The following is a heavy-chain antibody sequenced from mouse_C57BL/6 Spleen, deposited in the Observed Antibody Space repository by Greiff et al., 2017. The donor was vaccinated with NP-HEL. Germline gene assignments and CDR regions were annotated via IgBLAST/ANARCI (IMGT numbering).Heavy chain of an antibody. J-gene: IGHJ2*01. Sequence: VQLQQSGAELARPGASVKMSCKASGYTFTSYTMHWVKQWPGQGLEWIGYINPSSGYTKYNQKFKDKATLPADKSYNTAYMQLSSLTSEDSAVYYCAREPRDYVDYLRQGTTLTVSS. V-gene: IGHV1-4*01. CDR1: GYTFTSYT. CDR2: INPSSGYT. CDR3: AREPRDYVDY.